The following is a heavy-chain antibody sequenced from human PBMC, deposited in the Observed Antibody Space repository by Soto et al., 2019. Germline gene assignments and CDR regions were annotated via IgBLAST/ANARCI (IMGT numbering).Heavy chain of an antibody. D-gene: IGHD3-3*01. V-gene: IGHV1-2*02. Sequence: QLHLVQSGAVVKKPGASVTVSCSASGYPVTAYYMHWVRQAPGRGLEWMGGINPATGAAKYTQTFQSRVTLTRDTSTGTVFMELSGLASADTAGFYCARGGGVGVAGSAAFDMWGQGTLVTVSS. CDR1: GYPVTAYY. CDR2: INPATGAA. J-gene: IGHJ3*02. CDR3: ARGGGVGVAGSAAFDM.